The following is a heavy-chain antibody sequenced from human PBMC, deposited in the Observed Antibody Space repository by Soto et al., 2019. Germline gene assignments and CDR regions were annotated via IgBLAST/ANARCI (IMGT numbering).Heavy chain of an antibody. Sequence: PGESLKISCKGSGYSFTTYWIAWVRQMPGKGLEWMGIIYPGDSDTRYNPSFQGRVTMSADKSISTAYLQWNSLKASETAMYYCARHRPSDHYYYGMDVWGQGTTVTVSS. CDR1: GYSFTTYW. CDR3: ARHRPSDHYYYGMDV. CDR2: IYPGDSDT. V-gene: IGHV5-51*01. J-gene: IGHJ6*02.